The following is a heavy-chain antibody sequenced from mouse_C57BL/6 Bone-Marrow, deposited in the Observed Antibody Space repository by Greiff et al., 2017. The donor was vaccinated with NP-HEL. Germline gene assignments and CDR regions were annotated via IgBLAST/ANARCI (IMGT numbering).Heavy chain of an antibody. Sequence: QVQLQQSGPELVKPGASVKISCKASGYAFSSSWMNWVKQRPGKGLEWIGRIYPGDGDTNYNGKFKGKATLTADKSSSTAYMQLSSLTSEDAAVDFGRYSSDRGYYFDYWGQGTTLTVSS. J-gene: IGHJ2*01. CDR2: IYPGDGDT. CDR3: RYSSDRGYYFDY. V-gene: IGHV1-82*01. CDR1: GYAFSSSW. D-gene: IGHD2-5*01.